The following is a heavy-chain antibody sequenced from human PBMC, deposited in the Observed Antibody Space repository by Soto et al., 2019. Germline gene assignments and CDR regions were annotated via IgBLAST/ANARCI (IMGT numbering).Heavy chain of an antibody. CDR2: INGRSNYK. V-gene: IGHV3-21*02. CDR3: VREDGVVGVSSAFDS. Sequence: EVQLVESGGGLVAPGGSLRLSCVASGFTLTAYTMNWVRQAPGTGLEWVSSINGRSNYKYYSDSVKGRFTISRDNTQNSLFLQMNRLGPEDTATYYCVREDGVVGVSSAFDSWGQGTLVTVSS. CDR1: GFTLTAYT. J-gene: IGHJ4*02. D-gene: IGHD1-26*01.